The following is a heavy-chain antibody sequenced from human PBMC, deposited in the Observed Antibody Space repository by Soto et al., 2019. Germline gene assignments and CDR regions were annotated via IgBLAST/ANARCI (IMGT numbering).Heavy chain of an antibody. CDR2: ISSSSSYI. CDR1: GFTFSSYS. V-gene: IGHV3-21*01. J-gene: IGHJ5*02. D-gene: IGHD3-10*01. Sequence: GSLRLSCAASGFTFSSYSMTWVRQAPGQGLEWVSSISSSSSYISYADSVKGRFTISTDNAKNSLYLQMNSLRAEDTAVYYCASDPIISTANWFDPWGQGTLVTVSS. CDR3: ASDPIISTANWFDP.